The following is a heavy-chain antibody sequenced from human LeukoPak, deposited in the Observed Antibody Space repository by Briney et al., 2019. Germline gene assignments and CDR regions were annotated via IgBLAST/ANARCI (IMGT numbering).Heavy chain of an antibody. CDR1: GYSISSGYY. CDR2: IYHSGST. V-gene: IGHV4-38-2*02. D-gene: IGHD4-11*01. CDR3: ARGWRTVTTP. J-gene: IGHJ5*02. Sequence: SETLSLTXTVSGYSISSGYYWGWIRQPPGKGLEWIGSIYHSGSTYYNPSLKSRVTISVDTSKNQFSLKLSSVTAADTAVYYCARGWRTVTTPWGQGTLVTVSS.